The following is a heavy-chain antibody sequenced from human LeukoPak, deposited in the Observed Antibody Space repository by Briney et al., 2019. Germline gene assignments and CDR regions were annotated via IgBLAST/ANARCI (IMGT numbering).Heavy chain of an antibody. Sequence: GGSLRLSCAASGFTFSSYGMHWVRQAPGKGLEWVAFIRYDGSNKYYADSVKGRFTISRDNSKNTLYLQMNSLRAEDTAVYYCANSQGYGDYLDAFDIWGQGTMVTVSS. V-gene: IGHV3-30*02. CDR3: ANSQGYGDYLDAFDI. D-gene: IGHD4-17*01. CDR1: GFTFSSYG. CDR2: IRYDGSNK. J-gene: IGHJ3*02.